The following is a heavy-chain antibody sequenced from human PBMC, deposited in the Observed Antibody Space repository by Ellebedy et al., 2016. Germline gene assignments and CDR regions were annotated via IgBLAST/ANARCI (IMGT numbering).Heavy chain of an antibody. CDR1: GFSFSEYY. CDR3: VRDHQAHDY. Sequence: GESLKIPCATSGFSFSEYYMSWIRQAPGKGLEWVAYIGGSGDGIYYADSVKGRFTISRDNAKNSLYLQMSSLRPEDTAVYYCVRDHQAHDYWGQGSRVTVSS. V-gene: IGHV3-11*01. CDR2: IGGSGDGI. J-gene: IGHJ4*02.